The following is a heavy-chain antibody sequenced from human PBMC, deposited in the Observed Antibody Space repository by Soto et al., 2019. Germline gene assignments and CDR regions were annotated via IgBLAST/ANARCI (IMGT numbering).Heavy chain of an antibody. D-gene: IGHD6-13*01. J-gene: IGHJ5*02. Sequence: QITLKESGPTVVKPTQTLTLTCTFSGFSLSTSGVGVGWIRQPPGKALEWLALLYWDDDKRYSPSLKTRLTINKDTTRNQLVLTMTNMDPVDTATYYCAFRQEYRGSWVSGWFDPWGQGTLVTVSS. CDR2: LYWDDDK. CDR3: AFRQEYRGSWVSGWFDP. V-gene: IGHV2-5*02. CDR1: GFSLSTSGVG.